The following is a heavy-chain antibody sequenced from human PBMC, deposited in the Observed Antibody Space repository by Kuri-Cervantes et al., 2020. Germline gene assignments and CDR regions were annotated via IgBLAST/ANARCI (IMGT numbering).Heavy chain of an antibody. V-gene: IGHV3-23*01. Sequence: GESLKISCAASGFTFNSYSMNWVRQAPGKGLEWVSYISSTGSTIYYADSVKGRFTISRDNSKNTLFLQMKSLGVEDTAVYYCAKEVDMIHQVFDYWGQGTLVTVSS. J-gene: IGHJ4*02. D-gene: IGHD3-22*01. CDR1: GFTFNSYS. CDR3: AKEVDMIHQVFDY. CDR2: ISSTGSTI.